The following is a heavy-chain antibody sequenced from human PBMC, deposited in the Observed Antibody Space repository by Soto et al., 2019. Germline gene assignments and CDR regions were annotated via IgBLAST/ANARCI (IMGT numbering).Heavy chain of an antibody. CDR2: INPNSGGT. CDR1: GYTFTGYY. D-gene: IGHD5-18*01. Sequence: ASVKVSCKASGYTFTGYYMHWVRQAPGQGLEWMGWINPNSGGTNYAQKFQGWVTMTRDTSISTAYMELSRLRSDDTAVYYCARDRRYSYGNNWFDPWGQGXLVTVYS. V-gene: IGHV1-2*04. J-gene: IGHJ5*02. CDR3: ARDRRYSYGNNWFDP.